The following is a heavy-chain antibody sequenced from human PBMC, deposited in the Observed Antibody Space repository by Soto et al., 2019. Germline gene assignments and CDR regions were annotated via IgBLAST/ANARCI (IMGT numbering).Heavy chain of an antibody. CDR3: ARTVVTVYYYYYYGMDV. V-gene: IGHV4-34*01. CDR2: INHSGST. D-gene: IGHD2-21*02. Sequence: QPPGKGLEWIGEINHSGSTNYNPSLKSRVTISVDTSKNQFSLKLSSVTAADTAVYYCARTVVTVYYYYYYGMDVWGQGTTVTVSS. J-gene: IGHJ6*02.